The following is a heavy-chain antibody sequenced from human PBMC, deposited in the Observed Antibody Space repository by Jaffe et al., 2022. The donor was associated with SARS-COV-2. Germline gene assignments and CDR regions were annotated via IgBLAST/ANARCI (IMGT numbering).Heavy chain of an antibody. CDR3: ARQPGVISRNWSPSGYFDT. J-gene: IGHJ5*02. Sequence: QVQLQQSGPGLVKPSQTLSLTCTISGDSVSSHRAAWNWIRQSPSRGLEWLGRTYYRSQWFHDYAVSVIGRMTITSDTSNNQFSLQLNSVTPDDTAVYFCARQPGVISRNWSPSGYFDTWGQGILVTVSS. V-gene: IGHV6-1*01. D-gene: IGHD5-18*01. CDR2: TYYRSQWFH. CDR1: GDSVSSHRAA.